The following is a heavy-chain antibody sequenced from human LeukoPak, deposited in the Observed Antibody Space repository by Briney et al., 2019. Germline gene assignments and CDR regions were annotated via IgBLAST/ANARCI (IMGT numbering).Heavy chain of an antibody. V-gene: IGHV3-11*04. D-gene: IGHD6-13*01. CDR1: GFKFSDYY. CDR2: ISNSSDSI. J-gene: IGHJ4*02. CDR3: ARGSSSWYGIFDY. Sequence: GGSLRLSCAASGFKFSDYYMTWIRQAPGKGLEWVSYISNSSDSIYYADSVEGRFTISRDNAKNSLYLQMNSLRAEDTAVYYCARGSSSWYGIFDYWGQGTLVTVSS.